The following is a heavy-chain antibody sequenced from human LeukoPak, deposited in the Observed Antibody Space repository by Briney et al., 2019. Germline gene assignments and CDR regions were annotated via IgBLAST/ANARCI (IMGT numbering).Heavy chain of an antibody. Sequence: PGGSLRLSCAAPGFSFSDAWMSWVRQIPGKGLEWVGRIESKTDGGTTDYAAPVKGRFTISRDDSTNTLYLQMNSLKSEDTAVYYCTTYGSGRKFDYWGQGILVTVSS. J-gene: IGHJ4*02. CDR2: IESKTDGGTT. CDR1: GFSFSDAW. D-gene: IGHD3-10*01. V-gene: IGHV3-15*04. CDR3: TTYGSGRKFDY.